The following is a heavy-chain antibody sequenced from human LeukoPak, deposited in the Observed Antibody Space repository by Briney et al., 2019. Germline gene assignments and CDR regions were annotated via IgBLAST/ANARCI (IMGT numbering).Heavy chain of an antibody. CDR2: IRHDESNK. CDR3: AKFSYGDYVA. D-gene: IGHD4-17*01. CDR1: GFTFSSYA. V-gene: IGHV3-30*02. J-gene: IGHJ5*02. Sequence: GGSLRLSCAASGFTFSSYAMHWVRQAPGKGLEWVAFIRHDESNKYYADSVKGRFTISRDNSKNTLSLQMNSLRPDDTAVYYCAKFSYGDYVAWGQGTLVIVSS.